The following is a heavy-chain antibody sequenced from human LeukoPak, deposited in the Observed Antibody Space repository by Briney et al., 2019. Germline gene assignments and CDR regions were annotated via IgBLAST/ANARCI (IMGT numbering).Heavy chain of an antibody. Sequence: SETLSLTCTVSGGSISSYYWSWIRQPPGKGLEWIGYIYYSGSNNYNPSLKSRVTIPVDTSKNQFSLKLSSVTAADTAVYYCARDPGNYYGMDVWGQGTTVTVSS. J-gene: IGHJ6*02. V-gene: IGHV4-59*01. CDR2: IYYSGSN. CDR1: GGSISSYY. CDR3: ARDPGNYYGMDV. D-gene: IGHD1-14*01.